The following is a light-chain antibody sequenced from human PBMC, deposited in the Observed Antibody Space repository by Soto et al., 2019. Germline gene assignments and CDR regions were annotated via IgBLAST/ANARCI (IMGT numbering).Light chain of an antibody. Sequence: DIQMTQSPSSVSASVGDRVTITCRASQDISSWLAWYQQKPGKAPKVLIYAASNLQSGVPSRFSGSGSGTDFTLIISSLQPEDFATYYCQQTNHFPPTFGPGTKVDI. CDR2: AAS. V-gene: IGKV1D-12*01. CDR3: QQTNHFPPT. CDR1: QDISSW. J-gene: IGKJ3*01.